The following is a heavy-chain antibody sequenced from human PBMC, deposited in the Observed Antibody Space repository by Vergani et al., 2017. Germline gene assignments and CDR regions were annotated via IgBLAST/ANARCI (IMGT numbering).Heavy chain of an antibody. Sequence: EVQLVQSGAEVKKPGESQRISCKGSGYSFTSYWISWVRQMTGKGLEWMGRIDPRESYTNYSPSLQGHVTISADKSISTAYLQWSSLKASDTAMYYCARAGTVTTRYNWFDPWGQGTLVTVSS. J-gene: IGHJ5*02. CDR1: GYSFTSYW. CDR2: IDPRESYT. CDR3: ARAGTVTTRYNWFDP. V-gene: IGHV5-10-1*03. D-gene: IGHD4-17*01.